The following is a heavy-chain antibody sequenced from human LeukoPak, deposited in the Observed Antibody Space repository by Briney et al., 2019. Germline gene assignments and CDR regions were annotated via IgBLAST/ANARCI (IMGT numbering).Heavy chain of an antibody. CDR3: AKSGYNRFDY. V-gene: IGHV3-30*02. J-gene: IGHJ4*02. CDR2: IRYDGSNK. D-gene: IGHD5-24*01. Sequence: GGSLRLSCAASGFTFSSYGMHWVRQAPGKGLEWVAFIRYDGSNKYYADSVKGRFTISRDNAKNSLYLQMNSLRVEDTAVYYCAKSGYNRFDYWGQGTLVTVSS. CDR1: GFTFSSYG.